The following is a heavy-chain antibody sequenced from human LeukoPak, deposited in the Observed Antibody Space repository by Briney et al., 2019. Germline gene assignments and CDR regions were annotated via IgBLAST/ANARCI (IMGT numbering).Heavy chain of an antibody. J-gene: IGHJ5*02. V-gene: IGHV4-59*12. CDR2: IYYSGNT. D-gene: IGHD3-10*01. CDR3: ARVSTTMANWFDP. CDR1: GGSISSYY. Sequence: SETLSLTCTVSGGSISSYYWSWIRQPPGKGLEWIGYIYYSGNTNYNPSLKSRVTISVGTSKNQFSLELSSVTAADTAVYYCARVSTTMANWFDPWGQGTLVTVSS.